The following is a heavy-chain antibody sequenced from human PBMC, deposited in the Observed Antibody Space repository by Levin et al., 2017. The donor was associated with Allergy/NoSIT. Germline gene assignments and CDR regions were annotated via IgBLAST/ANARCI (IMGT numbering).Heavy chain of an antibody. Sequence: PGESLKISCAASGFTVSSNYMSWVRQAPGKGLEWVSVIYSGGRRHYADSVKGRFTISRDNSKNTLYLQMNSLRAEDTAVYYCAREGEYYYGSGSYYPSHFDYWGQGTLVTVSS. CDR1: GFTVSSNY. V-gene: IGHV3-66*01. CDR2: IYSGGRR. J-gene: IGHJ4*02. D-gene: IGHD3-10*01. CDR3: AREGEYYYGSGSYYPSHFDY.